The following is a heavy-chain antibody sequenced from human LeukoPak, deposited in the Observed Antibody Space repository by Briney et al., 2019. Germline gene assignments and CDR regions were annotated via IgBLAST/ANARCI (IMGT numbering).Heavy chain of an antibody. CDR1: GFSVSNYY. V-gene: IGHV3-11*01. CDR2: IPNADSVI. D-gene: IGHD3-22*01. CDR3: AREQWFRWEY. J-gene: IGHJ4*02. Sequence: GGSLRLSCEASGFSVSNYYMVWVRQPPGKGLECISYIPNADSVIYYADSVRGRLSVSRDSAKNSLSLQLNSLRAEDTAVYYCAREQWFRWEYWGQGILVTVSS.